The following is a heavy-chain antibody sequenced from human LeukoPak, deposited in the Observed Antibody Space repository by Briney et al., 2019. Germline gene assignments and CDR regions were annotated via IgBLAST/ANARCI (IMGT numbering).Heavy chain of an antibody. J-gene: IGHJ2*01. CDR3: QTGTYEYFDL. Sequence: PGGSLRLSCAASGFTVTNAWMSWVRQAPGKGLECVGRIKRKTDGGTTDFAASVKGRFIISRDDSNTVSLQMNSLKTEDTAVYYCQTGTYEYFDLWGRGTLVTVAS. CDR1: GFTVTNAW. V-gene: IGHV3-15*01. CDR2: IKRKTDGGTT. D-gene: IGHD1-26*01.